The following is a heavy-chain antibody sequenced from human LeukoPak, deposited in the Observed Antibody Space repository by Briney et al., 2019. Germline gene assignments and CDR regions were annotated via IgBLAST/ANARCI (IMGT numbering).Heavy chain of an antibody. V-gene: IGHV3-74*01. CDR2: INIEGSST. Sequence: GGSLRLSCAASGFTFSSYWMRWVRQAPGKGPVWVSRINIEGSSTSYTDSVKDRNTISRDKDKTKMYLQMNMLRAKATAVYYCARTEYEQYSSSWFDDWGQGTTVTVSS. D-gene: IGHD6-13*01. CDR3: ARTEYEQYSSSWFDD. J-gene: IGHJ4*01. CDR1: GFTFSSYW.